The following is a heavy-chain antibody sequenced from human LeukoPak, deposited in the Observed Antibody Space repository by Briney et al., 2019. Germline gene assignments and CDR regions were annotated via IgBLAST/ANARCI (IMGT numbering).Heavy chain of an antibody. Sequence: ASVKVSCKASGYTFTGYYIHWVRQAPGQGLEWMGWINPKSGGTNYAQKFQGRVTMTRDTSISTACMELSRLRSDDTAVYYCLYQEPDYWGQGTLVTVSS. CDR3: LYQEPDY. J-gene: IGHJ4*02. CDR1: GYTFTGYY. CDR2: INPKSGGT. V-gene: IGHV1-2*02. D-gene: IGHD2-2*02.